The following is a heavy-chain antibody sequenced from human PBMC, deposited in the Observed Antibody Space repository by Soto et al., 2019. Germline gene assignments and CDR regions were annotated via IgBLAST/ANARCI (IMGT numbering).Heavy chain of an antibody. CDR2: IWYDGSNR. D-gene: IGHD5-12*01. Sequence: GGSLRLSCAASGFTFSSYGMHWVRQAPGKGLEWVAVIWYDGSNRYYADSVKGRFTISRDNSKNTLYLQMNSLRAEDTAVYYCAREGRGYSGYDLDYWGQGTLVTVSS. CDR3: AREGRGYSGYDLDY. V-gene: IGHV3-33*01. CDR1: GFTFSSYG. J-gene: IGHJ4*02.